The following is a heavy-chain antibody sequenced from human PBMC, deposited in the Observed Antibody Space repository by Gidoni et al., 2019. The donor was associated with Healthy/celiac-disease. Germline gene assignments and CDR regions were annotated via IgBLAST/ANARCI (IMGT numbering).Heavy chain of an antibody. CDR1: GFTFDDYA. J-gene: IGHJ4*02. CDR3: AKDSGGGYSSSATDY. D-gene: IGHD6-6*01. CDR2: ISWNSGSK. Sequence: EVQLVESGGGLVQPGRSLRLSCAASGFTFDDYAMHWVRQAPGKGLEWVSGISWNSGSKGYADSVKGRFTISRDNAKNSLYLQMNSLRAEDTALYYCAKDSGGGYSSSATDYWGQGTLVTVSS. V-gene: IGHV3-9*01.